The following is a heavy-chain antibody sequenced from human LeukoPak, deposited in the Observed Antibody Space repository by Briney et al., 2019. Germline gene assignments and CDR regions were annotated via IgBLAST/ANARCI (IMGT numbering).Heavy chain of an antibody. V-gene: IGHV4-30-4*08. CDR2: IYNSGST. Sequence: SQTLSLTCTVSGGSISSGDYYWSWIRQPPGKGLEWIRYIYNSGSTYYNPSLKSRVTISVDTSKNQFSLKLSSVTAADTAVYYCARVAAAGIGGNYYYYYMDVWGKGTTVTVSS. CDR1: GGSISSGDYY. CDR3: ARVAAAGIGGNYYYYYMDV. D-gene: IGHD6-13*01. J-gene: IGHJ6*03.